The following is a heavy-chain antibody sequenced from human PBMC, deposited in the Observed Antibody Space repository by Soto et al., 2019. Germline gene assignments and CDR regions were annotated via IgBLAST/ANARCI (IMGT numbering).Heavy chain of an antibody. CDR2: TDYRSRWYN. CDR1: GDSISSNNTA. CDR3: AGTTSHQWYYMDV. Sequence: SQTLSLTCGISGDSISSNNTAWIWISQSPWRGLEWLGRTDYRSRWYNDYAVSVRSRITVNPDTSKNQFSLQLTSVTPEDTAVYYCAGTTSHQWYYMDVWGKGTTVTVSS. V-gene: IGHV6-1*01. D-gene: IGHD1-7*01. J-gene: IGHJ6*03.